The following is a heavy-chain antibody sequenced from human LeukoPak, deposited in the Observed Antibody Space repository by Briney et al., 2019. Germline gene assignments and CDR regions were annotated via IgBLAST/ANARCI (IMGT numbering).Heavy chain of an antibody. CDR1: GGSISSETYY. V-gene: IGHV4-39*01. CDR3: ARHDCSSTNCRCFDY. Sequence: SETLSLTCNVSGGSISSETYYWAWIRQPPGKGLEWIGRIHYSGSTYDNAALKSRLTISVDTSKSQFSLRLSSVTAADTAVYYCARHDCSSTNCRCFDYWGQGSLVTVS. D-gene: IGHD2-2*01. CDR2: IHYSGST. J-gene: IGHJ4*02.